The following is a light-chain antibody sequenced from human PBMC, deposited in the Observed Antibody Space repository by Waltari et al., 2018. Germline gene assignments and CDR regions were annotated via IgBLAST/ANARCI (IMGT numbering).Light chain of an antibody. J-gene: IGKJ3*01. CDR3: MQALQIPWA. V-gene: IGKV2-28*01. CDR1: QSLLHRNGKNY. Sequence: DIVMTQSPVSLPVTPGEPASISCRSSQSLLHRNGKNYLDWYLQRPGQSPQLLIYLGSNRASGVPDRFSGSGSGTDFTLKISRVEAEDVGVYYCMQALQIPWAFGPGTKVEIK. CDR2: LGS.